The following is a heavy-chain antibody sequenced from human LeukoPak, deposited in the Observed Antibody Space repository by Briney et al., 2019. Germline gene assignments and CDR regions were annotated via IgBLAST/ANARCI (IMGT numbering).Heavy chain of an antibody. V-gene: IGHV5-51*01. Sequence: GESLKISCKASGYSFTSYWIGWVRQMLGRGLEWVGIIYPGDSDTRYSPSFQGQVTISADKSITTAYLQWSSLKASDTAMYYCARLTVRGYYDSSGYPSDAFDIWGQGTMVTVSS. CDR2: IYPGDSDT. J-gene: IGHJ3*02. D-gene: IGHD3-22*01. CDR1: GYSFTSYW. CDR3: ARLTVRGYYDSSGYPSDAFDI.